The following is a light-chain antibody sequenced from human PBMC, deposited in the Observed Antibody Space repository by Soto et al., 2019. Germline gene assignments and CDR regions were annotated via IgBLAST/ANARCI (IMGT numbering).Light chain of an antibody. CDR1: QSVSSSY. V-gene: IGKV3-20*01. CDR3: QQYGSSPGVT. J-gene: IGKJ4*01. Sequence: EIVLTQSPGTLSLSPGERATLSCRASQSVSSSYLAWYQQKPGQAPRLLIYGASSRATGIPGKFSGSGSGTDFTLTISRLEPEDFAVYGCQQYGSSPGVTFGGGTKVEIK. CDR2: GAS.